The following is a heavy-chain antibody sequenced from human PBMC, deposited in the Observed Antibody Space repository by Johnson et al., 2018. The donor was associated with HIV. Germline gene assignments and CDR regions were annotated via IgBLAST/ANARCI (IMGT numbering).Heavy chain of an antibody. Sequence: MLLVESGGGVVQPGRSLRLSCAASGFTFSSYAMHWVRQAPGKGLEWVAVISYDGSNKYYADSVKGRFTISRDNSKNTLYLQMNSLRAEDTAVYYCAFIEYSSLDAFDIWGQGTMVTVSS. CDR2: ISYDGSNK. J-gene: IGHJ3*02. V-gene: IGHV3-30*04. CDR3: AFIEYSSLDAFDI. D-gene: IGHD6-6*01. CDR1: GFTFSSYA.